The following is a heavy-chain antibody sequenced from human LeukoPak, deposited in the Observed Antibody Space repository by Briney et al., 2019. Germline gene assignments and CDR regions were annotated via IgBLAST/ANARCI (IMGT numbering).Heavy chain of an antibody. Sequence: SETLSLTCTVSGGSISSYYWSWIRQPPGKGLEWIGYIYYSGSTNYNPSLKSRVTISVDTSKNQFSLKLSSVTAADTAVYYCARSLYSSGWYFDYWGHGTLVTVSS. V-gene: IGHV4-59*08. J-gene: IGHJ4*01. CDR2: IYYSGST. CDR1: GGSISSYY. D-gene: IGHD6-19*01. CDR3: ARSLYSSGWYFDY.